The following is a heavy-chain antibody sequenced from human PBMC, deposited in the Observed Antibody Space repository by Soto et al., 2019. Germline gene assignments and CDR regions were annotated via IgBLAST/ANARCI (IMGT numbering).Heavy chain of an antibody. J-gene: IGHJ5*02. CDR3: ARGGDYGDYLNWFDP. CDR2: IWYDGSNK. CDR1: GFTFSSYG. D-gene: IGHD4-17*01. V-gene: IGHV3-33*01. Sequence: QVQLVESGGGVVQPGRSLRLSCAASGFTFSSYGMHWVRQAPGKGLEWVAVIWYDGSNKYYADSVKGRFTISRDNSKNTLYLQMNSLRAEDTAVYYCARGGDYGDYLNWFDPWGQGTLVTVSS.